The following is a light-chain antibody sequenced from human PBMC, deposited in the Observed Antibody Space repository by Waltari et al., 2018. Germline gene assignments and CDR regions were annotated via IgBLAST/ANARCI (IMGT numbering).Light chain of an antibody. CDR3: NSYTTSNTYV. Sequence: QSALTQPASMSGSPGQSITISCTGTTRAIGDSHYVSWYQQHPGKSPRLIIYDVNTRPSGISNRFSGSQSGNTASLTISGLQAEDEADYYCNSYTTSNTYVFGGGTKVTVL. CDR2: DVN. J-gene: IGLJ1*01. V-gene: IGLV2-14*03. CDR1: TRAIGDSHY.